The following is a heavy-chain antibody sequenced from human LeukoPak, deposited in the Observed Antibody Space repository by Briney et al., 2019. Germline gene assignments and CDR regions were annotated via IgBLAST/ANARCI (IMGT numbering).Heavy chain of an antibody. CDR1: GFDTSYTN. D-gene: IGHD3-10*01. J-gene: IGHJ5*02. CDR2: ISSISSYI. CDR3: ARAQDPNAMVRGVIIGWFDP. Sequence: PGGSLRLSCVPSGFDTSYTNVGWVRQAPGKGREGFSSISSISSYIYYADSVKGRFTISRDNAKNSLYLQMNSLRAEDTAVYYCARAQDPNAMVRGVIIGWFDPWGQGTLVTVSS. V-gene: IGHV3-21*01.